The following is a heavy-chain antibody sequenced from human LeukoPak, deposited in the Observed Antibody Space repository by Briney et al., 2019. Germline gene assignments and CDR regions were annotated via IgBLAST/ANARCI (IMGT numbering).Heavy chain of an antibody. Sequence: PGGSLRLSCAASGFTFSSYSMNWVRQAPGKGLEWVSYISSSSSTIYYADSVKGRFTISRDNAKNSLYLQMNSLRAEDTAVYYCAREIQRPSSGWGWAPDYWGQGTLVTVSS. CDR3: AREIQRPSSGWGWAPDY. V-gene: IGHV3-48*01. CDR1: GFTFSSYS. CDR2: ISSSSSTI. D-gene: IGHD6-19*01. J-gene: IGHJ4*02.